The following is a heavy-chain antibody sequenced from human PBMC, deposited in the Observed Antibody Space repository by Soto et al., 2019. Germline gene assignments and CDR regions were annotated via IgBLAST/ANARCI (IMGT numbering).Heavy chain of an antibody. CDR3: AGARGYSYELPCDY. J-gene: IGHJ4*02. V-gene: IGHV4-59*01. D-gene: IGHD5-18*01. Sequence: QVQLQESGPGLVKPSETLSLTCTVSGGSISSYYWSWIRQPPGKGLEWIGYIYYSGSTNYTPSLKSRVTISVATSKNQCSLKLSSGTSADTAVYYCAGARGYSYELPCDYWGQGTLVTVSS. CDR2: IYYSGST. CDR1: GGSISSYY.